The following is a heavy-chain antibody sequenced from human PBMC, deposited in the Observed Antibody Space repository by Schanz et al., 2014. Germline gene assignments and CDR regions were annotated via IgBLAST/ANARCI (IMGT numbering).Heavy chain of an antibody. V-gene: IGHV3-74*01. CDR3: ARESSNDIVLVPGAVFDH. J-gene: IGHJ4*02. CDR2: IKSDGSST. CDR1: GFTFSSYW. Sequence: EVQLVESGGGLVQPGGSLRLSCAASGFTFSSYWMHWVRQVPGKGLVWVSRIKSDGSSTSYADSVKGRFTISRDNSKNTLYLQMNSLRAEDTAVYYCARESSNDIVLVPGAVFDHWGQGILDTVAS. D-gene: IGHD2-2*01.